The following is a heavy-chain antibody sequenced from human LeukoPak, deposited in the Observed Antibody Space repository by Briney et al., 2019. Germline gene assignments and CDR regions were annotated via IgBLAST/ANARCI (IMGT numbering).Heavy chain of an antibody. D-gene: IGHD3-10*01. V-gene: IGHV3-7*01. J-gene: IGHJ5*02. Sequence: PGGSLRLSCAASGSTFSFHLMTWVRQAPGKGLEWVANIKYDGSEMYYVDSVKGRFTISRDNAKSSLFLQMNSLRAEDTAVYYCARGSYDLWGQGTLVTVSS. CDR3: ARGSYDL. CDR2: IKYDGSEM. CDR1: GSTFSFHL.